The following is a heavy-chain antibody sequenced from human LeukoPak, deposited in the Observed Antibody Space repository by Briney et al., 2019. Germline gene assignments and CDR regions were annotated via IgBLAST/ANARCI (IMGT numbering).Heavy chain of an antibody. CDR3: ARLGRDGYNFDYYYHYMDV. J-gene: IGHJ6*03. CDR2: INHSGST. D-gene: IGHD5-24*01. V-gene: IGHV4-34*01. Sequence: SETLSLTCAVYGGSFSGYYWSWIRQPPGKGLEWIGEINHSGSTNYNPSLKSRVTISVDTSKNQFSLKLSSATTADTAVYYCARLGRDGYNFDYYYHYMDVWGKGTTVTVSS. CDR1: GGSFSGYY.